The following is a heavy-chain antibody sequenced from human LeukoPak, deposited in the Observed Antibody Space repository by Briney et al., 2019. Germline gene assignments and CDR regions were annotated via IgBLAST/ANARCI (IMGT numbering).Heavy chain of an antibody. J-gene: IGHJ4*02. Sequence: PPETLSLTCTVSGGSISSSSYYWGWIRQPPGKVLEWIRSIYDSGSTYYNPSRKSRSTISEDTANIQFSLKLTPMTAADTAVYYCAKHAGRGFDPGYYDTNDYHRPFDYWGQGTLVTVSS. D-gene: IGHD3-22*01. CDR2: IYDSGST. CDR3: AKHAGRGFDPGYYDTNDYHRPFDY. V-gene: IGHV4-39*01. CDR1: GGSISSSSYY.